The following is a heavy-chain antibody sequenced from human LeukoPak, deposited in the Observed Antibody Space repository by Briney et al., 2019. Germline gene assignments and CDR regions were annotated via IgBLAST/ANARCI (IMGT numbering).Heavy chain of an antibody. CDR1: GYTLTELS. CDR2: FDPEDGET. V-gene: IGHV1-24*01. Sequence: ASVKVSCKVSGYTLTELSMHWVRQAPGKGLEWMGGFDPEDGETIYAQKFQGRVTITADKSTSTAYMELSSLRSEDTAVYYCARSLGPKIAAAGISLDYWGQGTLVTVSS. D-gene: IGHD6-13*01. CDR3: ARSLGPKIAAAGISLDY. J-gene: IGHJ4*02.